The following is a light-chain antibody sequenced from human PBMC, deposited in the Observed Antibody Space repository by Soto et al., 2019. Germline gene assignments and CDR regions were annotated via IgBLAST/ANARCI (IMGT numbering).Light chain of an antibody. J-gene: IGLJ2*01. Sequence: QSALTQPPSASGSPGQSVTISCTGTSSDVGSYNYVSWYQQHPDKAPKLMIYEVNKRPSGVPYRFSGSKSGNTASLTVSGLQAEDEADYYCTSYAGYNNPVVFGGGTKLTVL. V-gene: IGLV2-8*01. CDR2: EVN. CDR3: TSYAGYNNPVV. CDR1: SSDVGSYNY.